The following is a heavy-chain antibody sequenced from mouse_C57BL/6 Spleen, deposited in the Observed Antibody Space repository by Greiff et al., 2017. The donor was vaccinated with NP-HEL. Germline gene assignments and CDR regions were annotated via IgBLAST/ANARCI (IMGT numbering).Heavy chain of an antibody. Sequence: EVQGVESGGGLVKPGGSLKLSCAASGFTFSSYAMSWVRQTPEKRLEWVATISDGGSYTYYPDNVKGRFTISRDNAKNNLYLQMSHLKSEDTAMYYCAREYYGSSGYAMDYWGQGTSVTVSS. V-gene: IGHV5-4*01. CDR3: AREYYGSSGYAMDY. J-gene: IGHJ4*01. D-gene: IGHD1-1*01. CDR1: GFTFSSYA. CDR2: ISDGGSYT.